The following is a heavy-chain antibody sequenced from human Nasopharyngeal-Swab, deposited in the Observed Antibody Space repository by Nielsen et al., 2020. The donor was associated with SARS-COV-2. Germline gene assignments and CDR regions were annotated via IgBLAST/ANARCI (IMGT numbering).Heavy chain of an antibody. D-gene: IGHD2-21*02. V-gene: IGHV2-70*20. CDR3: GRISPHDFHIDY. Sequence: GPTLAKPTQILRLTCTFSGFSLSTSGMCVTWVRQPPANALEWLALIDWGDDKYYSTSLKTRPTISKDTSNNQVVLIMAHMDPGDTATYYCGRISPHDFHIDYWGQGTLVTVSS. CDR1: GFSLSTSGMC. J-gene: IGHJ4*02. CDR2: IDWGDDK.